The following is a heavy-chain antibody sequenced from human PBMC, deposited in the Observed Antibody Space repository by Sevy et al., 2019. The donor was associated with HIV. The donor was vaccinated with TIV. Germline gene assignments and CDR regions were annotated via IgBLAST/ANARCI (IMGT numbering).Heavy chain of an antibody. CDR2: IYPGDSDT. CDR3: ARVDTAMVTSLYYYYYYGMDV. CDR1: GCSFTSYW. J-gene: IGHJ6*02. D-gene: IGHD5-18*01. V-gene: IGHV5-51*01. Sequence: GESLKISCKGSGCSFTSYWIGWVRQMPGKGLEWMGIIYPGDSDTRYSSSFQGQVTISADKSISTAYLQWSSLKASDTAMHYWARVDTAMVTSLYYYYYYGMDVWGQGTTVTVSS.